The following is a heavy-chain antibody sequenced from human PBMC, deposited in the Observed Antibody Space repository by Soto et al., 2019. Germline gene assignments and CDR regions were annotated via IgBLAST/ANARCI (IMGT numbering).Heavy chain of an antibody. CDR2: ISSSSSYI. Sequence: EVQLVESGGGLVKPGGSLRLSCAASGFTFSSYSMNWVRQAPGKGLEWVSSISSSSSYIYYADSVKGRFTISRDNAKNSLYLQMNSLSAEDTAVYYCARDDAGTTSSSFGMDVWGQGTTVTVSS. CDR1: GFTFSSYS. D-gene: IGHD1-1*01. J-gene: IGHJ6*02. V-gene: IGHV3-21*01. CDR3: ARDDAGTTSSSFGMDV.